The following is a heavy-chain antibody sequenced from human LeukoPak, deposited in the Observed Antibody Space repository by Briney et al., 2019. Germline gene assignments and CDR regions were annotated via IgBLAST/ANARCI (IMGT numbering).Heavy chain of an antibody. CDR3: ARDVLPEYYYYGMDV. CDR2: ISSSGSTI. D-gene: IGHD3-10*01. V-gene: IGHV3-11*01. J-gene: IGHJ6*02. Sequence: PGGSLRLSCAASGFIFSSYAMSWIRQAPGKGLEWVSYISSSGSTIYYADSVKGRFTISRDNAKNSLYLQMNSLRAEDTAVYYCARDVLPEYYYYGMDVWGQGTTVTVSS. CDR1: GFIFSSYA.